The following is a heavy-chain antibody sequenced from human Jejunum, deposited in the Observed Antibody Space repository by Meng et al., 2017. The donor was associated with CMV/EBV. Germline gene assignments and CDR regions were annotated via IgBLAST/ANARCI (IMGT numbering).Heavy chain of an antibody. CDR1: GGTFSSYA. CDR2: IIPFLGST. V-gene: IGHV1-69*05. J-gene: IGHJ4*02. CDR3: ARAYSTSSPHFDF. D-gene: IGHD6-6*01. Sequence: KASGGTFSSYAISWVRQAPGQGLEWMGGIIPFLGSTIYAQKFQGRVTITTDESTSTAYMELSSLRSEDTAVYYCARAYSTSSPHFDFWGQGTLVTVSS.